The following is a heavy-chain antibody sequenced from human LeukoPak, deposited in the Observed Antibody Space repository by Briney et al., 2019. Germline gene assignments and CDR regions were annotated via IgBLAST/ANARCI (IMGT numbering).Heavy chain of an antibody. V-gene: IGHV3-23*01. CDR1: GFTFSSYA. CDR3: AKDRPGIAVARRGFDY. J-gene: IGHJ4*02. CDR2: ISGSGGST. D-gene: IGHD6-19*01. Sequence: GGSLRLSCAASGFTFSSYAMSWVRQAPGKGLEWVSAISGSGGSTYYADSVKGRFTISRDNSKNTLYLQMNSLRAEDTAVYYRAKDRPGIAVARRGFDYWGQGTLVTVSS.